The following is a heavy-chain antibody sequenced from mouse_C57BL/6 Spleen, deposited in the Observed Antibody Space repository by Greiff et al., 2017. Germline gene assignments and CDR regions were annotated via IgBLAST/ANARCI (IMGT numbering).Heavy chain of an antibody. CDR2: INPYNGGT. D-gene: IGHD1-1*01. J-gene: IGHJ1*03. Sequence: VQLQQSGPVLVKPGASVKMSCKASGYTFTDYYMNWVKQSHGKSLEWIGVINPYNGGTSYNQKFKGKATLTVDKSSSTAYMELNSLTSEDSAVYYCARDYYYGSSYPRYFDVWGTGTTVTVSS. CDR1: GYTFTDYY. V-gene: IGHV1-19*01. CDR3: ARDYYYGSSYPRYFDV.